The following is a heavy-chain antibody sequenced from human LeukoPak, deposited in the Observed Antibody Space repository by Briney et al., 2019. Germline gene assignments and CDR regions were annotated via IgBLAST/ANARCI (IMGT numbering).Heavy chain of an antibody. Sequence: AASVKVSCKASGYTFTSYAMNWVRQAPGQGLEWMGIINPSGGSTSYAQKFQGRVTMTRDMSTSTVYMELSSLRSEDTAVYYCAAILEAGTDIFDYWGQGTLVTVSS. CDR3: AAILEAGTDIFDY. CDR2: INPSGGST. D-gene: IGHD6-19*01. CDR1: GYTFTSYA. J-gene: IGHJ4*02. V-gene: IGHV1-46*01.